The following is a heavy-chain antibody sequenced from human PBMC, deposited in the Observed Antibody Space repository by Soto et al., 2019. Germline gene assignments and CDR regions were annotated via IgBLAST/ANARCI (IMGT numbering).Heavy chain of an antibody. CDR3: ARFRGEPANFDGYYGMDV. CDR2: INPNSGGT. V-gene: IGHV1-2*04. Sequence: GXSVKVSCNAFGYPFTGYYMHWVRRAPGQGLEWMGWINPNSGGTNYAQKFQGWVTMTRDTSISTAYMELSRLRSDDTAVYYCARFRGEPANFDGYYGMDVWAQGTTVTVSS. D-gene: IGHD3-9*01. CDR1: GYPFTGYY. J-gene: IGHJ6*02.